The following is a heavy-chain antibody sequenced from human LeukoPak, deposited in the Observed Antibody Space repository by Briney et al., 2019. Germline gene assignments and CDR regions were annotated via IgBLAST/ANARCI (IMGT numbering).Heavy chain of an antibody. J-gene: IGHJ4*02. CDR3: ARDGGEMATIIYFDY. CDR1: GGSIIISSYY. CDR2: IYYSGST. D-gene: IGHD5-24*01. Sequence: KASETLSLTCTVSGGSIIISSYYWGWIRQPPGKGLEWIGSIYYSGSTYYNPSLKSRVTISVDTSKNQFSLNLRSVTAADTAVYYCARDGGEMATIIYFDYWGQGTLVTVSS. V-gene: IGHV4-39*07.